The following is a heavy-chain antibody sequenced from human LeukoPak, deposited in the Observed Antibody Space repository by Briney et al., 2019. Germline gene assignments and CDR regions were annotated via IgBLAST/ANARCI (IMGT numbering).Heavy chain of an antibody. V-gene: IGHV4-39*07. CDR2: IYYTGST. D-gene: IGHD6-25*01. CDR3: VRLAALRGFYYYRQV. CDR1: GVSISRSSYN. J-gene: IGHJ6*03. Sequence: SETLCLTCAVSGVSISRSSYNWGWIPQPPGKGLEWVASIYYTGSTYYNPSLKSRVSISVYTSTNTFSLKLSSLSAAAPHVYSCVRLAALRGFYYYRQVGPKGTAVSV.